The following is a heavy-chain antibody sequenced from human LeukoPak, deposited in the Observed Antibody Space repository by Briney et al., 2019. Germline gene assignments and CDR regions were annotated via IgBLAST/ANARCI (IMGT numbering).Heavy chain of an antibody. D-gene: IGHD2-2*01. CDR2: IYHSGST. V-gene: IGHV4-30-2*01. Sequence: PSQTLSLTCAVSGGSISSGGYSWSWIRQPPGKGLEWIGYIYHSGSTYYNPSLKSRVTISVDRSKNQFSLKLSSVTAADTAVYYCARGQRLLDYWGQGTLVTVSS. CDR1: GGSISSGGYS. J-gene: IGHJ4*02. CDR3: ARGQRLLDY.